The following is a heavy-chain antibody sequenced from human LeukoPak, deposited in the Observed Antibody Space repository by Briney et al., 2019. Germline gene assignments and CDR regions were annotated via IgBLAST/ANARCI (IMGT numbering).Heavy chain of an antibody. V-gene: IGHV4-59*08. J-gene: IGHJ4*02. CDR3: ASTPRNIVGATGAFDY. CDR1: GGSISSYY. CDR2: IYYSGST. Sequence: PSETLSLTCTVSGGSISSYYWSWIRQPPGKGLEWSGYIYYSGSTNYNPSLKSRVTISVDTSKNQFSLKLSSVTAADTAVYYCASTPRNIVGATGAFDYWGQGTLVTVSS. D-gene: IGHD1-26*01.